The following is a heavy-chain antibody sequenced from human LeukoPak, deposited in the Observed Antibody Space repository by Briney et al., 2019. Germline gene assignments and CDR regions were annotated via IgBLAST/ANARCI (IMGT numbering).Heavy chain of an antibody. CDR2: ISAYNGNT. CDR3: ARDGRVVPAAIPDI. Sequence: GAAVKVSCKASVYTFTSYGISGVRQAPGQGLDGMGWISAYNGNTNYAQKLQGRVTMTTDTSTSTAYMELRSLRSDDTAVYYCARDGRVVPAAIPDIWGQGTMVTVSS. J-gene: IGHJ3*02. V-gene: IGHV1-18*01. CDR1: VYTFTSYG. D-gene: IGHD2-2*01.